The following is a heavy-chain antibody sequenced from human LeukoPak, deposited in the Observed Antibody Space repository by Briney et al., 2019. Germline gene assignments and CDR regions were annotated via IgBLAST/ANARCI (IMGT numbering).Heavy chain of an antibody. J-gene: IGHJ5*02. V-gene: IGHV3-74*01. CDR2: INRDGSST. CDR3: AKGSRIAAAGNWFDP. Sequence: PGGSLRLSCAASGFTFNIYWMHWVRQAPGKGLVWVSRINRDGSSTTYADSVKGRFTISRDNARNTLYLQMNSLRAEDTAVYYCAKGSRIAAAGNWFDPWGQGTLVTVSS. CDR1: GFTFNIYW. D-gene: IGHD6-13*01.